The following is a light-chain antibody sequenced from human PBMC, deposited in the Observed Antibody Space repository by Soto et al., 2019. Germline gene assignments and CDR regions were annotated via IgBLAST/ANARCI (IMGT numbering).Light chain of an antibody. CDR3: QQYNSYPIT. Sequence: DIQMTESPSSMYASVGDKVTTTCMACQSISSSLNWYQQKPGKAPKLLIYAASTLQSGVPSRFSGSGSGTEFTLTISSLQPDDFATYYCQQYNSYPITFGQGTRLEI. CDR1: QSISSS. V-gene: IGKV1-39*01. J-gene: IGKJ5*01. CDR2: AAS.